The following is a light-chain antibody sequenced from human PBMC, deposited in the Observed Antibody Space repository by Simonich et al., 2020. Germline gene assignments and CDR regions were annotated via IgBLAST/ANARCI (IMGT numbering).Light chain of an antibody. Sequence: DIQMTQSPSTLSASVGDRVTNTCRSKQSSSSWLAWYQQKPGKAPKLLIYKASSLESGVPSRFSGSGSGTEFTLTISSLQPDDFATYYCQQYNSYSRTFGQGTKVEIK. CDR1: QSSSSW. J-gene: IGKJ1*01. CDR3: QQYNSYSRT. V-gene: IGKV1-5*03. CDR2: KAS.